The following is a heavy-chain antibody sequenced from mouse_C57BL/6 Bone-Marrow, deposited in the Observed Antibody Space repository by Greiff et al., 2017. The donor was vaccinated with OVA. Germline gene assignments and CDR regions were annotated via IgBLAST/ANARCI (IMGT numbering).Heavy chain of an antibody. D-gene: IGHD2-4*01. CDR2: ISDGGSYT. J-gene: IGHJ2*01. CDR1: GFTFSSYA. CDR3: ARVITTPYYFDD. Sequence: EVKLVESGGGLVKPGGSLKLSCAASGFTFSSYAMSWVRQTPEKRLEWVATISDGGSYTYYPDNVKGRFTISRDNAKNNLYLQMSHLKSEDTAMYYCARVITTPYYFDDWGQGTTLTVSS. V-gene: IGHV5-4*03.